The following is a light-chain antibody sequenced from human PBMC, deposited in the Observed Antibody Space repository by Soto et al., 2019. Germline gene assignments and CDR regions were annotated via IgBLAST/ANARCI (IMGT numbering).Light chain of an antibody. V-gene: IGLV4-69*01. CDR1: SGHSSYA. CDR2: LNSDGSH. Sequence: QPVLTQSPSASASLGASVKLTCTLSSGHSSYAIAWHQQQPEKGPRYLMKLNSDGSHSKGDGIPDRFSGSSSGAERYLTISSLPSEDEADSYCQTWGTGIPWVFGGGTKVTVL. J-gene: IGLJ3*02. CDR3: QTWGTGIPWV.